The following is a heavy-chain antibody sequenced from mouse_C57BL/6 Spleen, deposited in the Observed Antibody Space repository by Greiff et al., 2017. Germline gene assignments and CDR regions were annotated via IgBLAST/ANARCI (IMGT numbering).Heavy chain of an antibody. J-gene: IGHJ4*01. CDR1: GYAFTNYL. CDR3: ARCEDGYYKENAMDY. D-gene: IGHD2-3*01. V-gene: IGHV1-54*01. Sequence: VKLMESGAELVRPGTSVKVSCKASGYAFTNYLIEWVKQRPGQGLEWIGVINPGSGGTNYNEKFKGKATLTADKSSSTAYMQLSSLTSEDSAVYFCARCEDGYYKENAMDYWGQGTSVTVSS. CDR2: INPGSGGT.